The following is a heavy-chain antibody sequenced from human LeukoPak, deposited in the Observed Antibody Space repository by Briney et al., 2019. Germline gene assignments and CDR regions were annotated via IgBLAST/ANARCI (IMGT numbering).Heavy chain of an antibody. J-gene: IGHJ4*02. Sequence: SETLSLTCTVSGYSISSGYYWGWIRQPPGKGLEWIGSIYHSGSTYYNPSLKSRVTISVDTSKNQFSLKLSSVAAADTAVYYCAREFSYYGSGGPMGYWGQGTLVTVSS. CDR1: GYSISSGYY. CDR3: AREFSYYGSGGPMGY. CDR2: IYHSGST. D-gene: IGHD3-10*01. V-gene: IGHV4-38-2*02.